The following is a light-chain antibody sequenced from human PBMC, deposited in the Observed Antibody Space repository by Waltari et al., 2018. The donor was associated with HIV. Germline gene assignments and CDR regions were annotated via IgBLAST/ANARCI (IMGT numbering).Light chain of an antibody. CDR1: QDIKND. CDR2: AAS. CDR3: LQHASYPIT. Sequence: IQMTQFPSSLSASVGGTVHIICRAIQDIKNDLGWYQQRPGKAPQRLIFAASTLQGGVPPRFSGSGSGTEFTLTVSGLQPEDSGIYYCLQHASYPITFGQGTRLDIE. J-gene: IGKJ5*01. V-gene: IGKV1-17*01.